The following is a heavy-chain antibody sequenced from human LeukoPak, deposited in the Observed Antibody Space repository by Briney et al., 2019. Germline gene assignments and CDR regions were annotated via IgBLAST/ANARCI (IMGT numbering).Heavy chain of an antibody. Sequence: SETLSLTCTVSGGSISSYYWSWIRQPPGKGLEWIGYIYYSGSTNYNPYLKSRVTISVDTSKNQFSLKLSSVTAADTAVYYCARDNYSSGWYSGVWFDPWGQGTLVTVSS. D-gene: IGHD6-19*01. CDR3: ARDNYSSGWYSGVWFDP. J-gene: IGHJ5*02. V-gene: IGHV4-59*01. CDR1: GGSISSYY. CDR2: IYYSGST.